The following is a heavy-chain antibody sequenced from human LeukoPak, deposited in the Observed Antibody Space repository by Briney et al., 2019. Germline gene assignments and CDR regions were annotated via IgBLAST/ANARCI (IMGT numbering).Heavy chain of an antibody. CDR2: IRSKAYGGTT. V-gene: IGHV3-49*04. D-gene: IGHD6-19*01. CDR1: GFTFGDYA. Sequence: PGGSLRLSCTASGFTFGDYAMSWVRQAPGKGLEWVGFIRSKAYGGTTEYAASVKGRFTISRDDSKSIAYLQMNSLKTEDTAVYYCTRAQYREYSSGWYVVWFDPWAREPWSPSPQ. J-gene: IGHJ5*02. CDR3: TRAQYREYSSGWYVVWFDP.